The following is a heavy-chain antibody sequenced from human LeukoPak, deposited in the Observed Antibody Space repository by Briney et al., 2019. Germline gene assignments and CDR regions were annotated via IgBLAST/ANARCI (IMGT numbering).Heavy chain of an antibody. V-gene: IGHV4-59*01. CDR1: NVSISSDY. CDR2: VYYTEYT. Sequence: SETLSLTCTVSNVSISSDYWSWIRQPPWKGLEWIGNVYYTEYTNYNPSFKSRVTISQDTSKNQFSLKLTSLTAADTAIYYCARDMRRHGESGYGFDYWGQGIRVTVSS. D-gene: IGHD5-12*01. CDR3: ARDMRRHGESGYGFDY. J-gene: IGHJ4*02.